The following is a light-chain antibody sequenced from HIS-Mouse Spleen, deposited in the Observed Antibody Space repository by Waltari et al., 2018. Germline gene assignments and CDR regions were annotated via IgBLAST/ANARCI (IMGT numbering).Light chain of an antibody. V-gene: IGLV2-23*01. J-gene: IGLJ1*01. CDR1: SSDVVSYNL. CDR2: EGS. Sequence: QSALTQPASVSGSPGQSITISCTGTSSDVVSYNLVSWYQQHPGKDPQLIIDEGSKRPSGVSNRFSGSKSGNTASLTISGLQAEDEADYYCCSYAGSSTYVFGTGTKVTVL. CDR3: CSYAGSSTYV.